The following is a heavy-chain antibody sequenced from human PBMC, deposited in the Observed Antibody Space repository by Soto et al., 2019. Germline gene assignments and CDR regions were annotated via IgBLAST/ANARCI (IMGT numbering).Heavy chain of an antibody. CDR3: AKDVAPLLYYYYYMDV. D-gene: IGHD2-21*01. CDR2: ISYDGSNK. Sequence: GGSLRLSCAASGFTFSSYGMHWVRQAPGKGLEWVAVISYDGSNKYYADSVKGRFTISRDNSKNTLYLQMNSLRAEDTAVYYCAKDVAPLLYYYYYMDVWGKGTTVTVSS. V-gene: IGHV3-30*18. CDR1: GFTFSSYG. J-gene: IGHJ6*03.